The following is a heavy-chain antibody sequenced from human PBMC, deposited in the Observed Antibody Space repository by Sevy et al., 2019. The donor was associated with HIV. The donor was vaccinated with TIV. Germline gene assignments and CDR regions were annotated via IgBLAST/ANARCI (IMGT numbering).Heavy chain of an antibody. CDR1: GDSVSSNSAA. V-gene: IGHV6-1*01. D-gene: IGHD1-26*01. CDR2: TYYRSKWYN. CDR3: ARVISLGSYSLYYFDY. J-gene: IGHJ4*02. Sequence: QSQTLTLTCAISGDSVSSNSAAWNWIMQSPSRGLEWLGRTYYRSKWYNDYAVSVKSRITINPDTSKNQFSLQLNSVTPEDTAVYYCARVISLGSYSLYYFDYWGQGTLVTVSS.